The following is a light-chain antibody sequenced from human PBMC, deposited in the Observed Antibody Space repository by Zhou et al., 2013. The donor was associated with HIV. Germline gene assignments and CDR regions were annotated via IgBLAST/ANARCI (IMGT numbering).Light chain of an antibody. CDR2: GAS. Sequence: EIVLTQSPGTLSLSPGERATLSCRASQSVSDTYLAWYQQRPGQAPRLLISGASNRVTGVPDRFSGSGSGTDFSLTISRLEPEDFAVYYCQQYGNSVFTFGPGTKVEIK. J-gene: IGKJ3*01. CDR3: QQYGNSVFT. CDR1: QSVSDTY. V-gene: IGKV3-20*01.